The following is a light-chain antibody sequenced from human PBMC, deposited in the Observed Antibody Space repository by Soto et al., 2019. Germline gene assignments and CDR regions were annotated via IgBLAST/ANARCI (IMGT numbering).Light chain of an antibody. V-gene: IGKV3-20*01. Sequence: EIVFTQSPGTLSLSPGERATLSCRASQSVSSSYIAWYQQKPGQAPRLLIYGASNRATGIPDRFSGSGSGTDFTLTISRLEPEDFAVYYCQQYGSSGTFGQGTKVDIK. J-gene: IGKJ1*01. CDR2: GAS. CDR3: QQYGSSGT. CDR1: QSVSSSY.